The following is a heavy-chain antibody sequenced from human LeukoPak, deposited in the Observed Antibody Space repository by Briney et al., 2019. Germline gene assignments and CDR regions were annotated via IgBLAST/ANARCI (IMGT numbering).Heavy chain of an antibody. J-gene: IGHJ4*02. V-gene: IGHV4-39*07. CDR1: GGSISSSSYY. Sequence: SETLSLTCTVSGGSISSSSYYWGWLRQPAGKGLEWIGSIYYGGSTYYDPSLKSRVTMSVDTSKSQFSLKLSSVTAADTSVYYCARDLYGQWLEESYFDYWGQGILVTVSS. CDR2: IYYGGST. D-gene: IGHD6-19*01. CDR3: ARDLYGQWLEESYFDY.